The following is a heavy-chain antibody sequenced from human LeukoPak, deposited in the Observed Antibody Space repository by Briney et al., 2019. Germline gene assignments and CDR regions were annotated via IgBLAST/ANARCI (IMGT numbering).Heavy chain of an antibody. Sequence: GGSLRLSCAASGFTFSSYAMSWVRQAPGKGLEWVTAISGSGGSTYYADSVKGRFTISRDNSKNTLYLQMNSLRAEDTAVYYCAKDRALYGDLCLDYWGQGTLVTVSS. CDR2: ISGSGGST. J-gene: IGHJ4*02. D-gene: IGHD4-17*01. CDR1: GFTFSSYA. V-gene: IGHV3-23*01. CDR3: AKDRALYGDLCLDY.